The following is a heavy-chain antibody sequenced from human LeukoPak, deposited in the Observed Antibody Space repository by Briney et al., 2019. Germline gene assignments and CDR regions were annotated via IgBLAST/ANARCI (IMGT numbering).Heavy chain of an antibody. CDR1: GFTFSNYG. CDR2: ISYDGSNK. V-gene: IGHV3-30*18. D-gene: IGHD3-22*01. Sequence: GGSLRLSCAASGFTFSNYGMHWVRQAPGKGLEWVAVISYDGSNKYYADSVKGRFTISRDNSKNTLYLQMNSLRAEDTAVYYCAKGIEQGLAFDMWGQGTMVTVSS. J-gene: IGHJ3*02. CDR3: AKGIEQGLAFDM.